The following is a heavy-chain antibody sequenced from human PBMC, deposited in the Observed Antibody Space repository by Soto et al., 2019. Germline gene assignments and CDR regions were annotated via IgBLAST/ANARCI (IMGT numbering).Heavy chain of an antibody. V-gene: IGHV3-30*18. Sequence: QVQLVESGGGVVQPGRSLRLSCAASGFTFSSCGMHWVRQAPGKGLEWVAVISYDGSNKYYADSVKGRFTISRDNSKNTLYLQMNSLRAEDTAVYYCAKDQGGSGSYYKPIYWYFDLWGRGTLVTVSS. J-gene: IGHJ2*01. CDR1: GFTFSSCG. CDR3: AKDQGGSGSYYKPIYWYFDL. CDR2: ISYDGSNK. D-gene: IGHD3-10*01.